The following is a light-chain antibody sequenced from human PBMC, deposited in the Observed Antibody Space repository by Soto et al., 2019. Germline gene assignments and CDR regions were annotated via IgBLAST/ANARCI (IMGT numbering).Light chain of an antibody. CDR3: QQYNNWLPYT. Sequence: EIVMTQSPATLSVSPGERATLSCRASQSVSSNLAWYQQKPGQAPRRLIYGASTRATGIPARFSGSGSGTECTLTISSLQSEYFAVYYCQQYNNWLPYTFGRGTKLEIK. CDR2: GAS. J-gene: IGKJ2*01. V-gene: IGKV3-15*01. CDR1: QSVSSN.